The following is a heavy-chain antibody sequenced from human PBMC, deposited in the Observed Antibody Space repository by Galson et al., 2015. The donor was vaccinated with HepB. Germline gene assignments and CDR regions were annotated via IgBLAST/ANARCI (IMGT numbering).Heavy chain of an antibody. CDR1: GFTFTSSA. D-gene: IGHD6-13*01. CDR2: IVVGSGNT. Sequence: SVKVSCKASGFTFTSSAVQWVRQARGQRLEWIGRIVVGSGNTNYAQKFQERVTITRDMSTSTAYMELSSLRSEDTAVYYCAALRSPYSSRREGYGLGMDVWGQGTTVTVSS. V-gene: IGHV1-58*01. CDR3: AALRSPYSSRREGYGLGMDV. J-gene: IGHJ6*02.